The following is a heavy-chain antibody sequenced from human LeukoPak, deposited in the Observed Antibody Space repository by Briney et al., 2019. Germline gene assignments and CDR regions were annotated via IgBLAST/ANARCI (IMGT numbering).Heavy chain of an antibody. J-gene: IGHJ4*02. V-gene: IGHV4-61*08. CDR1: GGSISSGGYS. CDR3: AGAPVQWLVVF. CDR2: IYYSGST. Sequence: PSETLSLTCAVSGGSISSGGYSWSWIRQPPGKGLEWIGYIYYSGSTNYNPSLKSRVTISVDTSKNQFSLKLSSVTAADTAVYYCAGAPVQWLVVFWGQGTLVTVSS. D-gene: IGHD6-19*01.